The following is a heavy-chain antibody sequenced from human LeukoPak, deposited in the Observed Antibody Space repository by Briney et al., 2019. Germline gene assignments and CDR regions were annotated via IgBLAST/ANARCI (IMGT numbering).Heavy chain of an antibody. CDR3: ARDDTHEPNSGDYDG. J-gene: IGHJ4*02. V-gene: IGHV3-23*01. D-gene: IGHD4-17*01. Sequence: GGSLRLSCATSGFTFSNFAMSWVRQPPGKGLEWVSVISGSGVSTYYADSVKGRFTISRDDSKSTVFLQMNSLRAADSAVYYCARDDTHEPNSGDYDGWGQGTLVTVSS. CDR1: GFTFSNFA. CDR2: ISGSGVST.